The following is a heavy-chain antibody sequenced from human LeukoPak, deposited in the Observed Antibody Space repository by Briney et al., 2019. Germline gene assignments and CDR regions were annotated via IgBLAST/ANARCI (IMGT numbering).Heavy chain of an antibody. Sequence: SETLSLTCPVSGGSLSSGGYYWIWIRQHPGKGLEWIGYIYYSGSTYYSPSLKSRVTISVDTSKNQFSLKLSSVTAADTAVYYCARDRATYGSGSYWNWFDPWGEGTLVTVSS. D-gene: IGHD3-10*01. J-gene: IGHJ5*02. CDR2: IYYSGST. CDR3: ARDRATYGSGSYWNWFDP. CDR1: GGSLSSGGYY. V-gene: IGHV4-31*03.